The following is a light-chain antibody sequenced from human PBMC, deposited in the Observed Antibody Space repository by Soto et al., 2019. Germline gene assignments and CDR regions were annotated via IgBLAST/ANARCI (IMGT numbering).Light chain of an antibody. V-gene: IGKV4-1*01. CDR3: HKYFRSPLT. Sequence: DIVMTQSPDSLAVSLGERATIHCQSNQSVFPNSKNRNHLSWYQQKPGQPHKLLIYWATTRESGVPDRFSGSGSGTDFTLTVSGLQAEEVAIYYCHKYFRSPLTVGGGTKVDIK. CDR1: QSVFPNSKNRNH. J-gene: IGKJ4*01. CDR2: WAT.